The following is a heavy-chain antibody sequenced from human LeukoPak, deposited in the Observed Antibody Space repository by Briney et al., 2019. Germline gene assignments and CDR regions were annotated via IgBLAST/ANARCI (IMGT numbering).Heavy chain of an antibody. Sequence: PSETLSLTCTVSGGSMSSSSYYWGWIRQLPGKGLEWIGSIYYSGSTYYNPSLKSRVTISVDTSKNQFSLKLSSVTAADTAVYYCARRGYSSSPWLVGYFDYWGQGTLVTVSS. V-gene: IGHV4-39*01. D-gene: IGHD6-13*01. CDR1: GGSMSSSSYY. CDR3: ARRGYSSSPWLVGYFDY. CDR2: IYYSGST. J-gene: IGHJ4*02.